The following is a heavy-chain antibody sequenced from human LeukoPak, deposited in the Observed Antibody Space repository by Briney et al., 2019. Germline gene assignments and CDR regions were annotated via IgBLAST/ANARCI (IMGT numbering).Heavy chain of an antibody. CDR1: GFIFSDYY. V-gene: IGHV3-11*06. Sequence: PGGSMRLSCAASGFIFSDYYMSWIRQAPGKGLEWVSYISGSSTYTNYADAVKGRFTIFRDNAENSLYLQMNSLRAEDTAVYYCARLSGSYCFDYWGQGARDTVSS. CDR3: ARLSGSYCFDY. D-gene: IGHD3-10*01. CDR2: ISGSSTYT. J-gene: IGHJ4*02.